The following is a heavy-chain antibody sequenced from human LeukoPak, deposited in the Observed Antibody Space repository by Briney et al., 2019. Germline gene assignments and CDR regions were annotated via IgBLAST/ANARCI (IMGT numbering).Heavy chain of an antibody. CDR1: GFTISSYA. D-gene: IGHD6-13*01. V-gene: IGHV3-23*01. Sequence: GGSLRLXCAASGFTISSYAMSWVRKAPGKGLEWVSAISGSGGSTYYADSVKGRFTISRDSSKNTLYLQMNSLRAEDTAVYYCASNSSSWYWFDYWGQGTLVTVSS. J-gene: IGHJ4*02. CDR3: ASNSSSWYWFDY. CDR2: ISGSGGST.